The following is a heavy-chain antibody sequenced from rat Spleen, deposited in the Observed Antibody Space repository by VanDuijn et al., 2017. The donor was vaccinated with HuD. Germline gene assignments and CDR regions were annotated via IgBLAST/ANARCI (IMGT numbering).Heavy chain of an antibody. J-gene: IGHJ2*01. D-gene: IGHD1-1*01. V-gene: IGHV2-13*01. CDR3: ARDRLQWFDY. CDR1: GFSLNNYG. CDR2: IWSDGNT. Sequence: QVQLKESGPGLVQPSQTLSLTCTVSGFSLNNYGVIWFRQPPGRGLEWMGIIWSDGNTKYNSALKSRLSISRDTSKSQILLKMNSLQTEDTAIYYCARDRLQWFDYWGQGVMVTVSS.